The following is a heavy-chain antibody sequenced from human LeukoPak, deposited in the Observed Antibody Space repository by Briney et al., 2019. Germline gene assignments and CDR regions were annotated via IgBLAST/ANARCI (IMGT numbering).Heavy chain of an antibody. CDR2: INPSGGST. Sequence: ASVKVSCKASGYTFTTYYVHWVRQAPGQGLEWMAIINPSGGSTTYAQKFQGRLTVTRDMSTTTVYMELASLRSEDTAVYYCARVRNYYDSSGYLSGFDYWGQGTLVTVSS. CDR1: GYTFTTYY. CDR3: ARVRNYYDSSGYLSGFDY. D-gene: IGHD3-22*01. V-gene: IGHV1-46*01. J-gene: IGHJ4*02.